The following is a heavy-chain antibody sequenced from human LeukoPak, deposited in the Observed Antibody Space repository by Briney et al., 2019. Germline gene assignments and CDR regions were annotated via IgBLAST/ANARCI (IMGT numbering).Heavy chain of an antibody. V-gene: IGHV1-8*01. CDR3: ATRGIGPDIILSNYYYMDV. Sequence: ASVKVSCKASGYTFTSYDINWVRQATGQGLEWMGWMNPNSGNTGYAQKFQGRVNMTRNTSISTAYMELSSLRSEDTAVYYCATRGIGPDIILSNYYYMDVWGKGTTVTISS. D-gene: IGHD3-10*01. CDR2: MNPNSGNT. J-gene: IGHJ6*03. CDR1: GYTFTSYD.